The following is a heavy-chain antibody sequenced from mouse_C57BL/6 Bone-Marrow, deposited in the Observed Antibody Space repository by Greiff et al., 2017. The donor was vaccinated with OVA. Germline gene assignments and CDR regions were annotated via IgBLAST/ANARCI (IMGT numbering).Heavy chain of an antibody. V-gene: IGHV1-15*01. CDR3: TREDYDYTS. J-gene: IGHJ2*01. CDR2: IDPETGGT. Sequence: QVQLQQSGAELVRPGASVTLSCKASGYTFTDYEMHWVKQTHVHGLEWIGAIDPETGGTAYNQKFKGKAILTADKSSSTAYMELRSLTSEDSAVYCCTREDYDYTSWGQGTTLTVSS. CDR1: GYTFTDYE. D-gene: IGHD2-4*01.